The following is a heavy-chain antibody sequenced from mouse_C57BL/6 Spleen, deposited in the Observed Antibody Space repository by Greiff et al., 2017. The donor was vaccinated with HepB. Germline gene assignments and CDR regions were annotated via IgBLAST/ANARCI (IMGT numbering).Heavy chain of an antibody. CDR1: GYTFTSYG. J-gene: IGHJ4*01. D-gene: IGHD4-1*01. Sequence: QVQLKQSGAVLARPGASVKLSCKASGYTFTSYGISWVKQRTGQGLEWIGEIYPRSGNTYYNEKFKGKATLTADKSSSTAYMELRSLTSEDSAVYFCARGRTDYYAMDYWGQGTSVTVSS. CDR3: ARGRTDYYAMDY. CDR2: IYPRSGNT. V-gene: IGHV1-81*01.